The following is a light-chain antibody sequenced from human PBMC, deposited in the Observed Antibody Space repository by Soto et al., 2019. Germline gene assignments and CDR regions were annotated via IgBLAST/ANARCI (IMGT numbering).Light chain of an antibody. Sequence: EVVLTQSPGTLSLSPGERATLSCRASQSVSGSDLAWYQQKPGQAPRLLISGVSNRATGTPDRFSGSGSGTDFPPTISSLEPEDFAVFYCHQYGISPPTFGPGTKVEI. V-gene: IGKV3-20*01. CDR2: GVS. J-gene: IGKJ1*01. CDR3: HQYGISPPT. CDR1: QSVSGSD.